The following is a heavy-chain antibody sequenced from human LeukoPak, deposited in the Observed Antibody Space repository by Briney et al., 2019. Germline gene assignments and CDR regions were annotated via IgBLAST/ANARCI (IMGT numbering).Heavy chain of an antibody. CDR2: ISSSSSYI. CDR3: ARDPGYCSGGSCQYYYYYYMDV. D-gene: IGHD2-15*01. J-gene: IGHJ6*03. CDR1: GFTFSSYS. Sequence: GSLRLSCAASGFTFSSYSMNWVRQAPGKGLEWVSSISSSSSYIYYADSVKGRFTISRDNAKNSLYLQMNNLRAEDTAVYYCARDPGYCSGGSCQYYYYYYMDVWGKGTTVTVSS. V-gene: IGHV3-21*01.